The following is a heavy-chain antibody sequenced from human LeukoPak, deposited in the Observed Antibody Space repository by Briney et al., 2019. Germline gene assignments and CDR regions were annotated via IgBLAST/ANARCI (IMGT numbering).Heavy chain of an antibody. J-gene: IGHJ6*03. V-gene: IGHV3-21*04. D-gene: IGHD2-15*01. CDR2: ISSSSSTI. CDR3: ARRGYCSGGSCPAYYYYYYMDV. Sequence: GGSLRLSCAAYGFTFSSYGMNWVRQAPGKGLEWVSAISSSSSTIYYADSVKGRFTISRDNAKNSLYLQMNSLRAEDTAVYYCARRGYCSGGSCPAYYYYYYMDVWAKGPRSPSP. CDR1: GFTFSSYG.